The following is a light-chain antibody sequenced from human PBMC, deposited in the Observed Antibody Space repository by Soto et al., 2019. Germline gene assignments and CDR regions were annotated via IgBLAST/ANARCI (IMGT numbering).Light chain of an antibody. CDR1: SSNIGSHT. V-gene: IGLV1-44*01. Sequence: QLVLTQPPSASGTPGQRVTISCSGSSSNIGSHTVNWYQQLPGTAPRLLIYANDHRPSGVPDRFSASKSGTSASLAISGVRSEDEAFYYCATWSDSLKGWVFGGGTKVTVL. J-gene: IGLJ3*02. CDR3: ATWSDSLKGWV. CDR2: AND.